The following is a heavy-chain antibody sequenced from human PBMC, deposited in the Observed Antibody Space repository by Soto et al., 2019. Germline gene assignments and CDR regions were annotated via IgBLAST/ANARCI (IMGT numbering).Heavy chain of an antibody. V-gene: IGHV3-30-3*01. CDR1: GFTFSSYA. D-gene: IGHD2-8*01. J-gene: IGHJ5*01. Sequence: SLRLSCAASGFTFSSYAMHWVRQAPGKGLEWVAVISYDGSNKYYAHSVKGRFTISRDNSKNTLYLQMNSLRAEDTAGYDFWSNPRGDWLASWGQGTLVTVSS. CDR3: WSNPRGDWLAS. CDR2: ISYDGSNK.